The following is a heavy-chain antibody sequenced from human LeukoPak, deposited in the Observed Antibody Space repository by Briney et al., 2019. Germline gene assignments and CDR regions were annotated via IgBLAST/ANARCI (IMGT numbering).Heavy chain of an antibody. J-gene: IGHJ4*02. CDR3: ARLYYDFWSGYFPDY. Sequence: SETLSLTCTVSGGSISNSIYYWGWIRQPPGKGLEWIGSIYYSGSTYYNPSLKSRVTISVDTSKNQFSLKLSSVTAADTAVYYCARLYYDFWSGYFPDYWGQGTLVTVSS. CDR1: GGSISNSIYY. CDR2: IYYSGST. D-gene: IGHD3-3*01. V-gene: IGHV4-39*01.